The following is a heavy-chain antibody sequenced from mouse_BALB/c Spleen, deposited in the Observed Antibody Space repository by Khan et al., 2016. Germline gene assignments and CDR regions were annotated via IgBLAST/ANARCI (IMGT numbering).Heavy chain of an antibody. J-gene: IGHJ4*01. D-gene: IGHD1-1*01. V-gene: IGHV3-2*02. CDR2: ISYSGST. Sequence: VQLKESGPGLVKPSQSLSLTCTVTGYSITSDYAWNWIRQFPGNKLEWMGYISYSGSTSYNPSLKSRLSITRATSNNQFFLQLNSVTSEDTATYYGARSDYGSKDAMDYWGQGTSVTVPS. CDR1: GYSITSDYA. CDR3: ARSDYGSKDAMDY.